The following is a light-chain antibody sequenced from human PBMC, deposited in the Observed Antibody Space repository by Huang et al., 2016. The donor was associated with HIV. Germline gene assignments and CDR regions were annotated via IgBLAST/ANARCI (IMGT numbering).Light chain of an antibody. V-gene: IGKV3-15*01. CDR3: QQYYNWPPIT. Sequence: EIVMTQSPATLSVSPGERATLSCRASQSISSKLAWYQQKPGQAPRLLIYDASSRATGSPDRFRGSGSGTEFTLTISTLQSDDFAVYYCQQYYNWPPITFGQGTRLEIK. CDR2: DAS. J-gene: IGKJ5*01. CDR1: QSISSK.